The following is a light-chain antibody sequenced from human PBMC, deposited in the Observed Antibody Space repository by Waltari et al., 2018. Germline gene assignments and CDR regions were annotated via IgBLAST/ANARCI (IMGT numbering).Light chain of an antibody. CDR2: GST. V-gene: IGLV1-40*01. J-gene: IGLJ3*02. Sequence: QSVLTQPPSVSGAPGQRVTTSCTGTVPTIGAGLVVPWYQHFPRAAPKLLIYGSTSRPLGVPARFFGSTSGTSASLAIIGLQAEDEADYYCQSYDTSLSVVFGGGTKLTVL. CDR1: VPTIGAGLV. CDR3: QSYDTSLSVV.